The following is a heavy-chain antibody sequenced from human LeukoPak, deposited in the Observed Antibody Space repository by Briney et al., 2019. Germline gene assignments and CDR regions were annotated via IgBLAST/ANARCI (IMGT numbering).Heavy chain of an antibody. J-gene: IGHJ4*02. V-gene: IGHV4-38-2*01. CDR2: IYYSGST. D-gene: IGHD6-19*01. CDR3: ARLAVGLDY. CDR1: GSSISSGRY. Sequence: SETLSLTCAVSGSSISSGRYWGWVRQPPGKGLEWIGSIYYSGSTYYNPSLKSRVTISVDTSKNQFSLKLSSVTAADTAVYYCARLAVGLDYWGQGTLVTVSS.